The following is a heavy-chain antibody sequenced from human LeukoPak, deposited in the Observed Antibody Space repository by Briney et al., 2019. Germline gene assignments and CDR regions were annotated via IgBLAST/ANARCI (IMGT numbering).Heavy chain of an antibody. J-gene: IGHJ5*02. CDR1: GGTISCGDCY. CDR3: ARCLIVRHPNWFDP. D-gene: IGHD3-10*01. CDR2: ICYSGSA. Sequence: SETLSLTCTVSGGTISCGDCYWNSIGQHPGKVLEWIGYICYSGSAYYNPSLATRVTISVDTSTNQLSLKLSSVTAADTAVSYCARCLIVRHPNWFDPWGQGTLVTVSS. V-gene: IGHV4-31*03.